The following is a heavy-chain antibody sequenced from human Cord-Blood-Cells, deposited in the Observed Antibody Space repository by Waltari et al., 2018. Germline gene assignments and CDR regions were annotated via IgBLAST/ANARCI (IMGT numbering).Heavy chain of an antibody. CDR1: GFTFSSYW. CDR3: ARIRGYSGYDSGSYFDY. D-gene: IGHD5-12*01. CDR2: KKQEGSEK. Sequence: EVQLVESGGGLVQPGGSLRLSCAASGFTFSSYWMSWVRQAPGKGLEGGANKKQEGSEKYYVDSVKGRFTNSRDNATNSLYLQMNSLRAEDTAVYYCARIRGYSGYDSGSYFDYWGQGTLVTVSS. J-gene: IGHJ4*02. V-gene: IGHV3-7*01.